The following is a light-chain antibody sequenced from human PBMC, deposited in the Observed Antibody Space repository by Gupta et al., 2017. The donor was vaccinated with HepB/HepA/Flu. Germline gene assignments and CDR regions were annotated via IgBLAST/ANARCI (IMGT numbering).Light chain of an antibody. J-gene: IGKJ1*01. Sequence: DIQMTQSPSSVSASVGDTVTITCRASQGISAWLAWYQQKPGKAPKLLMSAASSLESGVPTRFSGSGSGTDFTLTISRLQPEDFATYYCQRTDNFPWTFGQGTKVEIK. CDR3: QRTDNFPWT. V-gene: IGKV1-12*01. CDR2: AAS. CDR1: QGISAW.